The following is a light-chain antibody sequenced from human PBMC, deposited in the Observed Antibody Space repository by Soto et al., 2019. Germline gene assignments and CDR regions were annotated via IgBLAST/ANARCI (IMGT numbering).Light chain of an antibody. V-gene: IGKV3-20*01. CDR3: QQYGGSLT. CDR2: DAS. J-gene: IGKJ4*01. Sequence: EIVLTQSPGTLSSSPGDRVTLSCRASQSVDSTYLAWYQQTPGQAPRLLIYDASRRATGIPDRFSGSGSGTDFTLTINRLEPEDFAVYYCQQYGGSLTFGGGTRVDIK. CDR1: QSVDSTY.